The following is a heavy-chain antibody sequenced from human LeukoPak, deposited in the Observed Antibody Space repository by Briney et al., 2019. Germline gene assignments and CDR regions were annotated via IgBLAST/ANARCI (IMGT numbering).Heavy chain of an antibody. V-gene: IGHV4-34*01. Sequence: SETLSLTCAVYGGSFSGYYWSWIRQPPGKGLEWIGEINHSGSTNYNPSLKSRVTISVDTSKNQFSLKLSSVTAADTAVYYCARDQGGGDYRYYYGMDVWGQGTTVTVSS. CDR3: ARDQGGGDYRYYYGMDV. J-gene: IGHJ6*02. CDR2: INHSGST. D-gene: IGHD4-17*01. CDR1: GGSFSGYY.